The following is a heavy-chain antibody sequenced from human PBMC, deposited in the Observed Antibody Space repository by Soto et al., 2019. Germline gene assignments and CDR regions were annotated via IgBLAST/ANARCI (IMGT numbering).Heavy chain of an antibody. V-gene: IGHV3-33*01. J-gene: IGHJ4*02. D-gene: IGHD6-19*01. CDR2: IWYDGSNK. CDR3: AREQQWLVLDY. CDR1: GFTFSSYG. Sequence: GGSLRLSCAASGFTFSSYGMHWVRQAPGKGLEWVAVIWYDGSNKYYADSVKGRFTISRDNSKNTLYLQMDSLRAEDTAVYYCAREQQWLVLDYWGQGTLVTVSS.